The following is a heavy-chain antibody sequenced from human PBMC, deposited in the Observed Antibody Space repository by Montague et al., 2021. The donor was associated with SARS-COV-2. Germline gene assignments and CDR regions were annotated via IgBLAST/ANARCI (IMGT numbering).Heavy chain of an antibody. J-gene: IGHJ4*02. D-gene: IGHD3-16*01. CDR1: GGSISSYY. Sequence: SETLSLICTVSGGSISSYYWSWIRQPPGKGLEWIGYIYYSGSTNYNPSLKSRVTISVDTSKNQFSLKLSSVTAADTAVYYCSRHKYDYVWGTSSCFFYYWGQGTLVSVSS. V-gene: IGHV4-59*08. CDR2: IYYSGST. CDR3: SRHKYDYVWGTSSCFFYY.